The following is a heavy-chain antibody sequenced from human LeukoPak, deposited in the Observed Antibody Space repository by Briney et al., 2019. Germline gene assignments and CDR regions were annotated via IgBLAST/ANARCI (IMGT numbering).Heavy chain of an antibody. CDR2: INKDGGEK. CDR1: GFTFSSYW. J-gene: IGHJ4*02. CDR3: VKDSPPRYSGSPPAY. V-gene: IGHV3-7*03. Sequence: GGSLRLSCAASGFTFSSYWMSWVRQAPGKGLEWVANINKDGGEKYYVDSVKGRFTISRDNAKNSLYLQMNSLRVDDTAVYYCVKDSPPRYSGSPPAYWGQGTLVTVSS. D-gene: IGHD1-26*01.